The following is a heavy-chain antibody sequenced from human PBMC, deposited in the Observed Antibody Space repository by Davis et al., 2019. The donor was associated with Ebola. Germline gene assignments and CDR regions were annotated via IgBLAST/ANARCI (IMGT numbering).Heavy chain of an antibody. CDR3: ARAPRGGQPS. J-gene: IGHJ4*02. Sequence: PGGSLRLSCTVSGGSVSSGSYYWSWIRQPPGKGLEWIGYIYYSGSTNYNPSLKSRVTISVDTSKNQFSLKLSSVTAADTAVYYCARAPRGGQPSWGQGTLVTVSS. D-gene: IGHD1-14*01. CDR2: IYYSGST. V-gene: IGHV4-61*01. CDR1: GGSVSSGSYY.